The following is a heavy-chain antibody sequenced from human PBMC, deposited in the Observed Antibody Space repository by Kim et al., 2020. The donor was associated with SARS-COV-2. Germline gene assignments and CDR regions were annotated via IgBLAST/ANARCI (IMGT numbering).Heavy chain of an antibody. CDR3: ARVAAAGTIGSLFRRTRRRRFDY. D-gene: IGHD6-13*01. CDR1: GGSFSGYY. J-gene: IGHJ4*02. V-gene: IGHV4-34*01. CDR2: INHSGST. Sequence: SETLSLTCAVYGGSFSGYYWSWIRQPPGKGLEWIGEINHSGSTNYNPSLKSRVTISVDTSKNQFSLKLSSVTAADTAVYYCARVAAAGTIGSLFRRTRRRRFDYWGQGTLVTVSS.